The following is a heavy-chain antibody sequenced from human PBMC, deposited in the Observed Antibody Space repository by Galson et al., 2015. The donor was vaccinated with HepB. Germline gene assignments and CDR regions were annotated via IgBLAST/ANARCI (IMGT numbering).Heavy chain of an antibody. J-gene: IGHJ5*02. Sequence: QSGAEVKKPGESLKISCEGFGSTFNSNWIAWVRQMPGKGLEWMGIIHPGDSDIRYSPSFQGRVTISADKSISTAYLQWNSLRATDTAIYHCARRQLTTKNWFDPWGQGTLVTVSS. D-gene: IGHD5-24*01. V-gene: IGHV5-51*01. CDR3: ARRQLTTKNWFDP. CDR2: IHPGDSDI. CDR1: GSTFNSNW.